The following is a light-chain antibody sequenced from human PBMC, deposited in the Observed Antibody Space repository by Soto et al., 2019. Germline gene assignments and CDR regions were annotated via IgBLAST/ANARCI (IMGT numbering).Light chain of an antibody. Sequence: EIVMTQSPATLSVSPGESATPSCRASQSVDGYLAWYQQKPGQAPRLLIYGASTRATGVTARFRGGGSGTEFTLTISSLQSEDFADHYCQQYKKWPRTFGHGTKVDIK. CDR1: QSVDGY. CDR2: GAS. J-gene: IGKJ1*01. CDR3: QQYKKWPRT. V-gene: IGKV3-15*01.